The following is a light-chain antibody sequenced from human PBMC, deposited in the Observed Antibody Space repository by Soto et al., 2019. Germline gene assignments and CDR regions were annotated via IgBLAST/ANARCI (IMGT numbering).Light chain of an antibody. Sequence: EIVMTQSPATLSVSPGERATLSCRASQSVNSNLAWYQQKPGQAPRLLIYGASTRATGIPARFSGSGSGTEFTLPISSLQSEDFAVYYCQQYNDWPVYTFGQGTKLEIK. V-gene: IGKV3-15*01. CDR3: QQYNDWPVYT. CDR1: QSVNSN. J-gene: IGKJ2*01. CDR2: GAS.